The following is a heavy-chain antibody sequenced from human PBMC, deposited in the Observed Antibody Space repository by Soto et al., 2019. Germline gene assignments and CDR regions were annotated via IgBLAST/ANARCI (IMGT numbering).Heavy chain of an antibody. CDR2: INHSGST. Sequence: PSETLSLTCAVYGGSFSGYYWSWIRQPPGKGLEWIGEINHSGSTNYNPSLKSRVTISVDTSKNQFSLKLSSVTAADTAVYYCARVPANIVVVVAARRDYYYMDVWGKGTTVTVSS. CDR1: GGSFSGYY. J-gene: IGHJ6*03. D-gene: IGHD2-15*01. V-gene: IGHV4-34*01. CDR3: ARVPANIVVVVAARRDYYYMDV.